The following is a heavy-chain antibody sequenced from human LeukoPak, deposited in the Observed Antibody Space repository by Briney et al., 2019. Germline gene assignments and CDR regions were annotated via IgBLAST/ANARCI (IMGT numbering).Heavy chain of an antibody. CDR2: ILHDGSNK. CDR1: GFTFSDYG. CDR3: AKGAYYDSSGYYYGLQI. Sequence: GGSLRLSCAASGFTFSDYGMHWVRQVPGKGLEWVAVILHDGSNKYYADSVKGRFTISRDNSENTLHLQMNSLRADDTAVYYCAKGAYYDSSGYYYGLQIWGQGALVTVSS. V-gene: IGHV3-30*18. D-gene: IGHD3-22*01. J-gene: IGHJ4*02.